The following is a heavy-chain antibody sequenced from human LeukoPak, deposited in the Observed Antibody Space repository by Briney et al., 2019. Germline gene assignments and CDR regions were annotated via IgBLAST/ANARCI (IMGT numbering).Heavy chain of an antibody. J-gene: IGHJ4*02. V-gene: IGHV1-69*13. D-gene: IGHD1-26*01. CDR1: GGTFSSYA. Sequence: GASVKVSCKASGGTFSSYAISWVRQAPGQGLEWVGGITPIFDTANYAQKLQGRLTITADGSTSTVYMELRSLRSEDTAVYFCARGPPPLYSGSYRPLDHWGQGTLVTVSS. CDR3: ARGPPPLYSGSYRPLDH. CDR2: ITPIFDTA.